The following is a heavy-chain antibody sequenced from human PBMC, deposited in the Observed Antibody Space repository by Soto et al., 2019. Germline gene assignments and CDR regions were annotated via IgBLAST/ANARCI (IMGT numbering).Heavy chain of an antibody. CDR1: GFTFSSYA. D-gene: IGHD3-10*01. J-gene: IGHJ6*03. Sequence: EVQLLESGGGLVQPGGSLRLSCAASGFTFSSYAMSWVRQAPGKGLEWVSAIIGSGGNTYHADSVKGRFTISRDNSKDTLYLQMTSLRAEDTAVYYCAKYFKDYSFYQYMDVWGKGTTVTVSS. V-gene: IGHV3-23*01. CDR3: AKYFKDYSFYQYMDV. CDR2: IIGSGGNT.